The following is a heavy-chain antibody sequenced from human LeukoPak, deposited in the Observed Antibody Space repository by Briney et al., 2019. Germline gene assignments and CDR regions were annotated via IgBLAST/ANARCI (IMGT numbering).Heavy chain of an antibody. CDR3: ARMVYCSSTSCYTGFDY. CDR2: INWNGGST. Sequence: GGSLRLSCAASGFTIDDYGMSWLRQAPGKGLEWVSGINWNGGSTGYADSVKGRFTISRDNAKNSLYLQMNSLRAEDTDLYYCARMVYCSSTSCYTGFDYLGQGNLVTVSS. J-gene: IGHJ4*02. V-gene: IGHV3-20*04. CDR1: GFTIDDYG. D-gene: IGHD2-2*02.